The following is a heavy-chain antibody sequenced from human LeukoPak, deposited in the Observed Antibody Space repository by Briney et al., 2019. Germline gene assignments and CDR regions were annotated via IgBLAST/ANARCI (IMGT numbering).Heavy chain of an antibody. D-gene: IGHD3-16*02. Sequence: SGTLSLTCAVSGGSISSSNWWSWVRQPPGKGLEWIGEIYHSGSTNYNPSLKSRVTISVDKSKNQFSLKLSSVAAADTAVYYCARLDYVWGSYQAFDIWGQGTMVTVSS. CDR2: IYHSGST. CDR3: ARLDYVWGSYQAFDI. J-gene: IGHJ3*02. V-gene: IGHV4-4*02. CDR1: GGSISSSNW.